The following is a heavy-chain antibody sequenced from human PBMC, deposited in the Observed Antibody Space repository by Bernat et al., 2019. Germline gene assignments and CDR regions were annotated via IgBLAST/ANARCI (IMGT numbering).Heavy chain of an antibody. J-gene: IGHJ5*02. CDR2: LWDDGSNK. Sequence: QVQLVESGGGVVQPGRSLRLSCAASGFTFSSYGMHWVRQAPGKGLEWVAVLWDDGSNKYYADSVKGRFTISRDNSKNTLYLQMNSLRAEDTAVYYCARDQINYYDSSRIRRGFDPWGQGTLVTVSS. CDR3: ARDQINYYDSSRIRRGFDP. CDR1: GFTFSSYG. V-gene: IGHV3-33*01. D-gene: IGHD3-22*01.